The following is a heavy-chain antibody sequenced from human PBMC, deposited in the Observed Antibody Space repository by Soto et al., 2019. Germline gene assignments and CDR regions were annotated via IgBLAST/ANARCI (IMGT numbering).Heavy chain of an antibody. V-gene: IGHV1-69*01. Sequence: QVQLVQSGAEVKKPGSSVKVSCKASGGTFSSYAISWVRQAPGQGLEWMGGIIPIFGAANYAQKFQGRVTITADESTSTAYMKLSSLRSEDTAVYYCASCRDGYNYIFYFDYWGQGTLVTVSS. D-gene: IGHD2-21*01. CDR2: IIPIFGAA. CDR3: ASCRDGYNYIFYFDY. J-gene: IGHJ4*02. CDR1: GGTFSSYA.